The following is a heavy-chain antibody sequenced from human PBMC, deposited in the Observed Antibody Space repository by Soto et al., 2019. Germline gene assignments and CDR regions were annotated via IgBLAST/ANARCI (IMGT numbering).Heavy chain of an antibody. CDR2: IYSGGST. J-gene: IGHJ6*02. D-gene: IGHD6-6*01. Sequence: GGSLRLSCAASGFTVSSNYMSWVRQAPGKGLVWFSFIYSGGSTYYADSVKGRFTISRDNSKNTLYLQMNSLRAEDTAVYYCARSREQLVRGGYYYYGMDVWGQGTTVTVSS. CDR1: GFTVSSNY. V-gene: IGHV3-53*01. CDR3: ARSREQLVRGGYYYYGMDV.